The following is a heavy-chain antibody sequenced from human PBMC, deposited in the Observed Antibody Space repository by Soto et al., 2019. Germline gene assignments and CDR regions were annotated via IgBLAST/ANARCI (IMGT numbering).Heavy chain of an antibody. J-gene: IGHJ4*02. CDR2: ISGSTSTI. V-gene: IGHV3-48*01. D-gene: IGHD2-15*01. CDR1: GFTFSSYS. CDR3: ARDRSRVFDC. Sequence: GGSLRLSCAASGFTFSSYSMNWVRQAPGKGLEWLSYISGSTSTIYYADSVKGRFTISRDNAKDSLYLQMNSLRAEDTAVYYCARDRSRVFDCWGQGTLVTVS.